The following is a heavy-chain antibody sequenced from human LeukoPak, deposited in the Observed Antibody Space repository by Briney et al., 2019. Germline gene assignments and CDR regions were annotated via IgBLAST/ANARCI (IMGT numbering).Heavy chain of an antibody. D-gene: IGHD2-21*02. CDR3: ARDSHIVVVTAIPHNWFDP. CDR2: IYYSGST. V-gene: IGHV4-39*07. CDR1: GGSISSSSYY. J-gene: IGHJ5*02. Sequence: SETLSLTCSVSGGSISSSSYYWGWIRQPPGKGLEWIGSIYYSGSTFYNPSLKSRVTISVDTSKNQFSLKLSSVTAADTAVYYCARDSHIVVVTAIPHNWFDPWGQGTLVAVSS.